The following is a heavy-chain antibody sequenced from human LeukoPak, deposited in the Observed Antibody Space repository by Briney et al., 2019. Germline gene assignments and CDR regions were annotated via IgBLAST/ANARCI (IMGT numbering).Heavy chain of an antibody. J-gene: IGHJ6*02. CDR3: ARNNGMDV. V-gene: IGHV3-7*03. Sequence: GGSLRLSCAASGFALSSHWMTWVRQVPGRGPEWVANVNRDGSETYYLDSVKGRFAISKDNAKNSLYLQMNSLRAEDTALYHCARNNGMDVWGQGTTVIVSS. CDR1: GFALSSHW. CDR2: VNRDGSET.